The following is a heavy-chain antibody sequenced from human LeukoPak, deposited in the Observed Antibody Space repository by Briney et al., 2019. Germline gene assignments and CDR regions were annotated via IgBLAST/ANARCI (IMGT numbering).Heavy chain of an antibody. CDR2: IIPSGHTT. CDR1: GFTFGSHG. Sequence: GGSLRLSCAASGFTFGSHGMNWVRQAPGKGLEWVSGIIPSGHTTYYADSVRGRFTISRDNSRNTLYLQMNSLRAEDTAVYYCAKDDRWLQFCCWGQGTLVTISA. CDR3: AKDDRWLQFCC. J-gene: IGHJ4*02. V-gene: IGHV3-23*01. D-gene: IGHD5-24*01.